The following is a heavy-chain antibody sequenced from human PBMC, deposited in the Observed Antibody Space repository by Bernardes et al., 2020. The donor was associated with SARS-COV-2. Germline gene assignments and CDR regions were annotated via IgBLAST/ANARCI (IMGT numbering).Heavy chain of an antibody. CDR2: ISSAGHT. CDR1: GFTFNTYA. J-gene: IGHJ4*02. Sequence: GGSLRLSCSASGFTFNTYAMTWVRQAPGKGLECVSAISSAGHTYYVDSVKGRFTISRDNSKNTLYMQMNSLRAEDTAVYYCAKNSGSRLWLHQARPLDFWGQGALVTVSS. V-gene: IGHV3-23*01. CDR3: AKNSGSRLWLHQARPLDF. D-gene: IGHD3-10*01.